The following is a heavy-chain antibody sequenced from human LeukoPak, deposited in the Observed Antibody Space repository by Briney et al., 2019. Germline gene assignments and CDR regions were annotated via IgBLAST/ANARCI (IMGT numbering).Heavy chain of an antibody. D-gene: IGHD2-15*01. CDR1: GFTFDSFT. Sequence: PGGSLRLSCTASGFTFDSFTTHWVRQAPGRGLEWVAVISYDGNSEYYAESVKGRCTISRDRSRNTLYLQMNNLRVEDTAVYYCAAEYCGGGFCYTRHSGHDYWGQGTLVTVSS. CDR2: ISYDGNSE. J-gene: IGHJ4*02. V-gene: IGHV3-30-3*01. CDR3: AAEYCGGGFCYTRHSGHDY.